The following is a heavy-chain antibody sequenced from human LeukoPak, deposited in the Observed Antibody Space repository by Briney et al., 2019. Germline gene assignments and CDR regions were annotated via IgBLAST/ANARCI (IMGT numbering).Heavy chain of an antibody. Sequence: SETLSLTCTVSGGSISSSYYYWGWIRQPPGKGLEWIGSIYYSGSTNYNPSLKSRVTISVDTSKNQFSPKLSSVTAADTAVYYYAREMVVLTGYYFYYYGMDVWGQGTTVTVSS. CDR1: GGSISSSYYY. J-gene: IGHJ6*02. V-gene: IGHV4-39*07. CDR2: IYYSGST. D-gene: IGHD3-9*01. CDR3: AREMVVLTGYYFYYYGMDV.